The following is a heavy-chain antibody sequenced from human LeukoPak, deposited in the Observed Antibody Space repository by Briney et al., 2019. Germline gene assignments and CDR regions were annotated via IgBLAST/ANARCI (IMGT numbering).Heavy chain of an antibody. J-gene: IGHJ5*02. CDR2: ISSSSSYI. Sequence: GGSLRLSCAASGFTFSSYSMNWVRQAPGKGLEWVSSISSSSSYIYYADSVKGRFTISRDNAKNSLYLQMNSLRAEDTAVYYCARDRGRIAVADNNWFDPWGQGTLVTVSS. CDR1: GFTFSSYS. D-gene: IGHD6-19*01. V-gene: IGHV3-21*01. CDR3: ARDRGRIAVADNNWFDP.